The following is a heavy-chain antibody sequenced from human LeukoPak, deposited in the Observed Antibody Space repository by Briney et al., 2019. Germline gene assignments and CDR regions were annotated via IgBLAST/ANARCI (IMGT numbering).Heavy chain of an antibody. V-gene: IGHV3-30-3*01. J-gene: IGHJ3*02. CDR2: ISYDGSNK. Sequence: GGSLRLSCAAPGFTFSSYAMHWVRQAPGKGLEWVAVISYDGSNKYYADSVKGRFTISRDNSKNTLYLQMNSLRAEDTAVYYCAREGTTVTSSAFDIWGQGTMVTVSS. CDR1: GFTFSSYA. D-gene: IGHD4-17*01. CDR3: AREGTTVTSSAFDI.